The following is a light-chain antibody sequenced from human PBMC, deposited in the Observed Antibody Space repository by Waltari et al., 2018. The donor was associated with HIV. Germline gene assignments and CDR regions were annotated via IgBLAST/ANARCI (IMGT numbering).Light chain of an antibody. V-gene: IGLV2-23*02. CDR1: RSAVGSSNL. CDR3: CSYAGSSTWV. Sequence: QSALTQPASVSGSPGQSITISCTGTRSAVGSSNLVSWYQQHPGKAPKPMIYEVSKRPSGVSNRFSGSKSGNTASLTISGLQAEDEADYYCCSYAGSSTWVFGGGTKLTVL. CDR2: EVS. J-gene: IGLJ3*02.